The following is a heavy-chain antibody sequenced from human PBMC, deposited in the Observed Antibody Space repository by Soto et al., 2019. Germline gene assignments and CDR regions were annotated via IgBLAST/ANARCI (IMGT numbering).Heavy chain of an antibody. J-gene: IGHJ4*02. V-gene: IGHV4-61*01. CDR3: ARDRGTAAAGFDY. Sequence: QVQLQESGPGLVKPSETLSLTCNVSGGSVSSSTYYWSWIRQPPGKGLEWIGYIYDNEGTKYKPPLKSRVTISVDTSKNQFSLRLTSVTAADTAVYYCARDRGTAAAGFDYWGQGILVIVSS. CDR1: GGSVSSSTYY. CDR2: IYDNEGT. D-gene: IGHD6-13*01.